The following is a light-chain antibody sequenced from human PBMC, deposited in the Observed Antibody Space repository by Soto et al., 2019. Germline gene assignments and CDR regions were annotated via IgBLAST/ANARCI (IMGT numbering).Light chain of an antibody. CDR3: QQLYSYSS. V-gene: IGKV1-9*01. CDR2: AAS. CDR1: QDIGRY. J-gene: IGKJ5*01. Sequence: DIQLTQSPSFVSASVGERVTITCRASQDIGRYLAWYQQKPGEAPKLLISAASPLQSGVSSRFSGSGSGTESTFTISYLLPDVFASYYCQQLYSYSSFGQGTRLETK.